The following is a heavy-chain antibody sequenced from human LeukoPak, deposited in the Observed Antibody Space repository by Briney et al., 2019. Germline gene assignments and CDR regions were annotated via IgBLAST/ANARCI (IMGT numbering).Heavy chain of an antibody. CDR3: ARDTRRSVFDSTGYHSHTEYYFDY. J-gene: IGHJ4*02. CDR2: IYSGGTT. CDR1: GFSVSRNY. Sequence: PGGSLRLSCAVSGFSVSRNYISWVRQAPGKGLEWVSVIYSGGTTYYADSVKGRFTISRDDSQNSVFLQLNNLRPEDTAVYYCARDTRRSVFDSTGYHSHTEYYFDYWGQGTLVTVSS. V-gene: IGHV3-53*01. D-gene: IGHD3-22*01.